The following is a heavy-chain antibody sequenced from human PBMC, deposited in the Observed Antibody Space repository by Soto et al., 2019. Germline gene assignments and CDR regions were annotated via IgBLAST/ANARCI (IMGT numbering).Heavy chain of an antibody. CDR1: GFSLSTSGVG. J-gene: IGHJ6*02. D-gene: IGHD2-21*01. V-gene: IGHV2-5*05. CDR2: IYWDDDE. Sequence: SGPTLVNPTQTLTLTCTFSGFSLSTSGVGVAWIRQSPGKALEWLALIYWDDDERYGPSLKTRLTITKDTSKNRVVLTMTNMDPVDTATYYCVQSRCGGDCLQSYSSHPYYGLDFWGRGTTVTVSS. CDR3: VQSRCGGDCLQSYSSHPYYGLDF.